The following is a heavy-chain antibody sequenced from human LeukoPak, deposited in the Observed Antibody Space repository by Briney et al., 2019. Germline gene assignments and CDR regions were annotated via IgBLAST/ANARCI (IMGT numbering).Heavy chain of an antibody. CDR1: GYTFTSYG. V-gene: IGHV1-18*01. D-gene: IGHD5-24*01. CDR3: AREMATIVNQFDY. CDR2: ISPYNGNT. J-gene: IGHJ4*02. Sequence: GASVKVSCKASGYTFTSYGISWVRQAPGQGLEWMGWISPYNGNTNYAQKLQGRVTMTTDTSTTTAYMELRSLRSDNTAVYYCAREMATIVNQFDYWGQGTLVTVSS.